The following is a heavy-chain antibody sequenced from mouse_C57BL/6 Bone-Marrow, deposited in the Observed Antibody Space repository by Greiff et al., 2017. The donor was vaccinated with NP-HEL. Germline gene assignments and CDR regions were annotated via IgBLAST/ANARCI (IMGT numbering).Heavy chain of an antibody. Sequence: VQLQQSGAELVRPGASVKLSCTASGFHIKDDYMHWVKQRPEQGLEWIGWIDPENGDTEYASKFQGKATITADTSSNTAYLQLSSLTSEDTAFYYCSHYYGSSGGYWYFDVWGTGTTVTVSS. CDR1: GFHIKDDY. J-gene: IGHJ1*03. CDR3: SHYYGSSGGYWYFDV. CDR2: IDPENGDT. V-gene: IGHV14-4*01. D-gene: IGHD1-1*01.